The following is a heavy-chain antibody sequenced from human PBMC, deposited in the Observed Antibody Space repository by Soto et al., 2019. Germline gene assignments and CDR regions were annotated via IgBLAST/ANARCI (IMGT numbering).Heavy chain of an antibody. CDR3: AAVAIERMDV. V-gene: IGHV1-58*01. Sequence: SVKVSCKASGFTFTSSVVQWVRQARGQRLEWIGWIVVGSGNTNYAQKFQERVTITRDMSTSTAYMELSSLRSEDTAVYYCAAVAIERMDVWGQGTTVTVSS. CDR1: GFTFTSSV. J-gene: IGHJ6*02. CDR2: IVVGSGNT.